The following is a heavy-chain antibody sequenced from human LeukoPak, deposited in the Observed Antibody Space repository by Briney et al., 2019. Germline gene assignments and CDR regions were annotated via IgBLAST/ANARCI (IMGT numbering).Heavy chain of an antibody. D-gene: IGHD1-26*01. CDR2: IYYSGST. Sequence: PSETLSLTCTVSGGSISSSSYYWGWIRQPPGKGLEWIGSIYYSGSTYYNPSLKSRITLSVNTSKNQFSLKLSSVTAADTAVYYCARGSSNSGRFDPWGQGTLVTVSS. V-gene: IGHV4-39*01. CDR3: ARGSSNSGRFDP. CDR1: GGSISSSSYY. J-gene: IGHJ5*02.